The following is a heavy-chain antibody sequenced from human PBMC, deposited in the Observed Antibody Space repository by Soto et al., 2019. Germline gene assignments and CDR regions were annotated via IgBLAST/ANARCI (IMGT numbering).Heavy chain of an antibody. J-gene: IGHJ6*03. CDR1: GFTFSNYW. V-gene: IGHV3-74*01. CDR3: AREAGVGGSCYALAGSFYYYVDV. D-gene: IGHD2-15*01. Sequence: EVQLVESGGGLVQPGGSLRLSCVASGFTFSNYWMYWVRQAPGEGLGWVSRINSDGSVSSYADSVKGRLTISRDNVKNTLYLQKDSLRAEDTAVYYCAREAGVGGSCYALAGSFYYYVDVWGKGTMVTVFS. CDR2: INSDGSVS.